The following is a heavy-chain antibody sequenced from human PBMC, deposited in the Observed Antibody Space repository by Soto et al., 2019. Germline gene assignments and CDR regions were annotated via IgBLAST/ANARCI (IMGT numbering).Heavy chain of an antibody. CDR3: AGQPVTGPPPHYYYDMDV. Sequence: QLQLQESGPGLVKPSATLSLTCTVSGCSISSSSYYWGWIRQPPGQGLEWIGSIYYSGSTYYNPSLKSRVTIAVDTSKNQFSLKLSSVTAADTAVYYCAGQPVTGPPPHYYYDMDVWGKGTTVTVSS. CDR2: IYYSGST. V-gene: IGHV4-39*01. J-gene: IGHJ6*03. D-gene: IGHD4-17*01. CDR1: GCSISSSSYY.